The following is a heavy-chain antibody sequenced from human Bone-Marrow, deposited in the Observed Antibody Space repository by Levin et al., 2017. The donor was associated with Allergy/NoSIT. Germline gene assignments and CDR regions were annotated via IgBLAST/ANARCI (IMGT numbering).Heavy chain of an antibody. CDR3: ARDYETRVGGNSGWFDP. V-gene: IGHV1-2*02. D-gene: IGHD4-23*01. Sequence: PSASVKVSCKASGYTFTGYYMHWVRQAPGQGLEWMGWINPNSGGTNYAQKFQGRVTMTRDTSISTAYMELSRLRSDDTAVYYCARDYETRVGGNSGWFDPWGQGTLVTVSS. CDR2: INPNSGGT. CDR1: GYTFTGYY. J-gene: IGHJ5*02.